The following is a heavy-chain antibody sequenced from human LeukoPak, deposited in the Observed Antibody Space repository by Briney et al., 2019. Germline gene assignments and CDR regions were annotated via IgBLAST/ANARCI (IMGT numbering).Heavy chain of an antibody. CDR2: IYTSGST. Sequence: SETLSLTCTVSGGSISSYYWSWIRQPAGKGLEWIGRIYTSGSTNYNPSLKSRVTMSVDTSKNQFSLKLSSVTAADTAVYYCARDLLWFGELSGDWFDPWGQATLVTVSS. CDR3: ARDLLWFGELSGDWFDP. J-gene: IGHJ5*02. V-gene: IGHV4-4*07. D-gene: IGHD3-10*01. CDR1: GGSISSYY.